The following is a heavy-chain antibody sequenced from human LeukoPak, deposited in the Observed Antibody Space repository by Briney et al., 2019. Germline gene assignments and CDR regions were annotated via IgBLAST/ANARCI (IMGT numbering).Heavy chain of an antibody. D-gene: IGHD5-18*01. CDR2: INHSGST. J-gene: IGHJ6*02. V-gene: IGHV4-34*01. CDR1: GGSFSGYY. CDR3: ARGRGIQLWLCRRYYYGMDV. Sequence: SETLSLTCAVYGGSFSGYYWSWIRQPPGKGLEWIGEINHSGSTNYNPSLKSRVTISVDTSKNQFSLKLSSVTAADTAVYYCARGRGIQLWLCRRYYYGMDVWGQGTTVTVSS.